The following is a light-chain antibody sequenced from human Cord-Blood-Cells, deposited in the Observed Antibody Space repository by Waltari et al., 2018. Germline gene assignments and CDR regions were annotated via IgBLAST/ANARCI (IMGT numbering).Light chain of an antibody. CDR2: DVS. V-gene: IGLV2-14*01. CDR3: SSYTSSSTVV. Sequence: QSALTQPAPVSGSPGQSITIPCTGTSSDVGGYNYVSWYQQHPGQAPKLMIYDVSNRPSGVSNRFSGSKSGNTASLTISGLQAEDEADYYCSSYTSSSTVVFGGGTKLTVL. J-gene: IGLJ2*01. CDR1: SSDVGGYNY.